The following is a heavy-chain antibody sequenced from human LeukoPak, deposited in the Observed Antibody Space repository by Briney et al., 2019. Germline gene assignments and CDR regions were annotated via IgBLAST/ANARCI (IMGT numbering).Heavy chain of an antibody. CDR1: GFTFSSYS. V-gene: IGHV3-64*01. CDR3: AREVEYYDFWSGYNRPQYYFDY. CDR2: ISSNGGST. D-gene: IGHD3-3*01. Sequence: GGSLRLSCAASGFTFSSYSMNWVRQAPGKGLEYVSAISSNGGSTYYANSVKGRFTISRDNSKNTLYLQMGSLRAEDMAVYYCAREVEYYDFWSGYNRPQYYFDYWGQGTLVTVSS. J-gene: IGHJ4*02.